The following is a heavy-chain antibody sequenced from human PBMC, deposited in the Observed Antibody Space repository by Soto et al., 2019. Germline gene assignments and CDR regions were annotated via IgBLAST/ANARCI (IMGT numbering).Heavy chain of an antibody. CDR2: ISATGSNT. CDR3: ANYRFAGSNPAGAFEL. CDR1: GFTFSTYP. J-gene: IGHJ3*01. D-gene: IGHD1-26*01. V-gene: IGHV3-23*01. Sequence: PGGSLRLSCADSGFTFSTYPMTWIRQAPGKGLERVSTISATGSNTYYADTAKGRFTISRDNSKNTLYLQMNGLRLEDTAIYYCANYRFAGSNPAGAFELWGKGTMVTVSS.